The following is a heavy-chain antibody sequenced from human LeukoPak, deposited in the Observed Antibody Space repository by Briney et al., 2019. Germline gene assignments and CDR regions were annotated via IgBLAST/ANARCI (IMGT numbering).Heavy chain of an antibody. CDR1: GFTFTDYY. CDR2: IGPHSSAT. J-gene: IGHJ4*02. CDR3: AREGNGLLSKDFDY. V-gene: IGHV1-2*02. Sequence: ASMKVSCKASGFTFTDYYIHWVRQAPGEGLEWMGYIGPHSSATSSPQEFQGRVTMTRDTSMSTAYMELTRLTSDDTAVYYCAREGNGLLSKDFDYWGQGTLVTVSS. D-gene: IGHD2/OR15-2a*01.